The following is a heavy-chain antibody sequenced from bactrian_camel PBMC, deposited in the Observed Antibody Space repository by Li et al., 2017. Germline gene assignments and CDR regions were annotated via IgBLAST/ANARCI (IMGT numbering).Heavy chain of an antibody. CDR3: ATGPWNYYTINY. D-gene: IGHD2*01. J-gene: IGHJ4*01. Sequence: HVQLVESEGGSVQAGGSLRLSCAVSGYSSSTNCMAWFRQAPGKEREGVAAISMGGSGTYYADSVKGRFTISRDNARNTAYLQMNSLKSEDTALYYCATGPWNYYTINYWGQGTQVTVS. CDR1: GYSSSTNC. CDR2: ISMGGSGT. V-gene: IGHV3S1*01.